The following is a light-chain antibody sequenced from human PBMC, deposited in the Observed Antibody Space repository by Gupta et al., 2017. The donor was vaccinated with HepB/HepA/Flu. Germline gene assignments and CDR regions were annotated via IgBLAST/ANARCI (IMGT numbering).Light chain of an antibody. CDR2: GAS. CDR1: QSVSSSY. V-gene: IGKV3-20*01. J-gene: IGKJ1*01. Sequence: EIMLTQSPGTLSLSPGERVTLSCRASQSVSSSYLAWYQQKPGQAPRLLIYGASSRATGIPDRFSGSGSGTDFSLTISRLEPEDFAVYYCHQDGSSPQTFGQGTTVEIK. CDR3: HQDGSSPQT.